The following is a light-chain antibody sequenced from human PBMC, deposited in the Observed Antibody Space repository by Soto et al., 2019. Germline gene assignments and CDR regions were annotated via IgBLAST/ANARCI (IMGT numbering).Light chain of an antibody. CDR3: QQSYSTLPT. V-gene: IGKV1-39*01. CDR1: QSISSY. CDR2: AGS. Sequence: DIQMTQSPSSLSASVGDRVTITCRASQSISSYLNWYQQKPGKAPKLVIYAGSSLQSEVQSRFRGGGSGTDFTLTISRLQPEDFATYYCQQSYSTLPTLGGGTKVEIK. J-gene: IGKJ4*01.